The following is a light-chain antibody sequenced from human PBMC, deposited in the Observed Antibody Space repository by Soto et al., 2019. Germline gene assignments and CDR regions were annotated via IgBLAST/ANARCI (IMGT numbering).Light chain of an antibody. Sequence: EIVMTQSPATLSVSPGERATLSCRASQSVTNNYFAWYKQKPGQAPRLLIYGASRRATGIPDRFSGSGSGTDFTLTISRLEPEDFAVYHCQQYGSLPYTFGQGTKVDIK. CDR3: QQYGSLPYT. CDR1: QSVTNNY. CDR2: GAS. V-gene: IGKV3-20*01. J-gene: IGKJ2*01.